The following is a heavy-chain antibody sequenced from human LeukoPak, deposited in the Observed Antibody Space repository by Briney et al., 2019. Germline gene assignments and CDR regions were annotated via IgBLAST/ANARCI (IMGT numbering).Heavy chain of an antibody. Sequence: PSETLSLTCAVSGYSISSGYYWGWIRQPPGKGLEWIGSIYHSGSTYYNPSLKSRVTISVDTSKNQFSLKLSPVTAADTAVYYCAGLRLPYYYGMDVWGKGTTVTVSS. V-gene: IGHV4-38-2*01. CDR3: AGLRLPYYYGMDV. D-gene: IGHD5-12*01. J-gene: IGHJ6*04. CDR2: IYHSGST. CDR1: GYSISSGYY.